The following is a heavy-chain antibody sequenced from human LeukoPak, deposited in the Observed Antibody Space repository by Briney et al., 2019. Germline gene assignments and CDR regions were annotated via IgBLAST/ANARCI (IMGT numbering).Heavy chain of an antibody. CDR3: ARVSLIEWLVREYYYYGMDV. CDR1: GFTFSSYG. J-gene: IGHJ6*02. CDR2: IWYDGSNK. Sequence: PGGSLRLSCAASGFTFSSYGMHWVRQAPGKGLEWVAVIWYDGSNKYYADSVKGRFTISRDNSKNTLYLQMNSLRAEDTAVYYCARVSLIEWLVREYYYYGMDVWGQGTTVTVSS. V-gene: IGHV3-33*01. D-gene: IGHD6-19*01.